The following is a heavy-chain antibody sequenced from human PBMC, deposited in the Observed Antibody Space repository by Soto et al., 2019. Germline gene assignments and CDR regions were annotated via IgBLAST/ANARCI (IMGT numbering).Heavy chain of an antibody. D-gene: IGHD3-22*01. CDR3: ARGYYDTSGFYYDAFHY. CDR2: IYHTGST. CDR1: GYSISSGYY. V-gene: IGHV4-38-2*01. J-gene: IGHJ4*01. Sequence: SETLSLTCAVSGYSISSGYYWGWIRQPPGKGLEWIGNIYHTGSTYYNPSLKSRVTISLDTSKNQFSVKLNFVTAADTAVYFCARGYYDTSGFYYDAFHYWGDGTLVTVYS.